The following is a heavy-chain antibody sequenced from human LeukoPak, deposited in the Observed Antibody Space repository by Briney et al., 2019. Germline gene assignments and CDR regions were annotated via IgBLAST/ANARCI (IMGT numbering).Heavy chain of an antibody. CDR1: GFTFSDHW. CDR3: AKAIFTEYQLLTRLVSAFDI. J-gene: IGHJ3*02. D-gene: IGHD2-2*01. Sequence: GGSLRLSCVASGFTFSDHWMHWVRQAPGKGLEWVSGISWNSGSIGYADSVKGRFTISRDNAKNSLYLQMNSLRAEDTALYYCAKAIFTEYQLLTRLVSAFDIWGQGTMVTVSS. V-gene: IGHV3-9*01. CDR2: ISWNSGSI.